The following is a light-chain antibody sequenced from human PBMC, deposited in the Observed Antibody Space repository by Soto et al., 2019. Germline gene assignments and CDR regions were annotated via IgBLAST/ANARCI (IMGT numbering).Light chain of an antibody. CDR2: DTS. Sequence: EIPLKPSPAPLSVSPGEKATLSFRASQSVRNKLAWYQQQPGQAPRVLIYDTSTRATGLPARFSGSGSGTDFTLTIRSLQSEDSAFYYCQQYNSWSAITFGQGTRREIK. J-gene: IGKJ5*01. V-gene: IGKV3-15*01. CDR3: QQYNSWSAIT. CDR1: QSVRNK.